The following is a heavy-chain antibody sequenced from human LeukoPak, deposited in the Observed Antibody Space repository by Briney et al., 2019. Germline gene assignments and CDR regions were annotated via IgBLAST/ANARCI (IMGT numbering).Heavy chain of an antibody. J-gene: IGHJ5*02. Sequence: SQTLSLTSAISGDSVSSNSVTWNWIRQSPSRGLEWLGRTYYRSTWYNDYAVSVRGRITVNPDTSKNQFSLHLNSVTPEDTAVYYCARRLTQYDCFDPWGQGILVTVSS. CDR3: ARRLTQYDCFDP. CDR2: TYYRSTWYN. CDR1: GDSVSSNSVT. V-gene: IGHV6-1*01. D-gene: IGHD2-2*01.